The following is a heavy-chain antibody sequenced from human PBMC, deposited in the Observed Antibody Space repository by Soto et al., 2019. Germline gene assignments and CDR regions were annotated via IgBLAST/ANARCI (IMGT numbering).Heavy chain of an antibody. J-gene: IGHJ5*02. Sequence: PGESLKISCKGSGYNFTGYWISWVRQMPGKGLEWMGRIDPTDSYTNYSPSFQGHVTISADKSISTAYLQWSSLKASDTAMYYCARHDPSDWFDPWGQGTLVTVSS. V-gene: IGHV5-10-1*01. CDR3: ARHDPSDWFDP. D-gene: IGHD3-10*01. CDR1: GYNFTGYW. CDR2: IDPTDSYT.